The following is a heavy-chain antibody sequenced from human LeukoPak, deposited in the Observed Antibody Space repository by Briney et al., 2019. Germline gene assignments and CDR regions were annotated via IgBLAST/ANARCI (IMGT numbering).Heavy chain of an antibody. CDR3: AFNNNFKY. CDR2: IKYDGSEK. V-gene: IGHV3-7*01. J-gene: IGHJ4*02. CDR1: GFTFSTCS. D-gene: IGHD1/OR15-1a*01. Sequence: GGSVRLSCAASGFTFSTCSMNWVRQSPGQGLEWVANIKYDGSEKYYVDSVKGRFTISREDAKNSLSLQMDSVRPEDTAVYYCAFNNNFKYWGQGTLVIVSS.